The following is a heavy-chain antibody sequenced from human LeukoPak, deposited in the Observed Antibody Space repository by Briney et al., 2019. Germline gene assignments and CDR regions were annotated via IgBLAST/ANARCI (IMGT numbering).Heavy chain of an antibody. CDR1: GHTFTDYY. CDR3: ARHVRDYYDSSGYYRLDALDI. V-gene: IGHV1-2*02. D-gene: IGHD3-22*01. J-gene: IGHJ3*02. CDR2: INPNSGGA. Sequence: GASVKVSCKASGHTFTDYYMVWVRQAPGQGLECMGWINPNSGGASSAQKFQGRVTMTRDTSISTAYMELRSLRSDDTAVYYCARHVRDYYDSSGYYRLDALDIWGQGTLVTVSS.